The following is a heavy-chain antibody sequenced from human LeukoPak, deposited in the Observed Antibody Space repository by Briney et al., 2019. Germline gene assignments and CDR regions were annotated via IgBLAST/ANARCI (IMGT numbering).Heavy chain of an antibody. J-gene: IGHJ4*02. CDR2: VFDGKTT. D-gene: IGHD2-15*01. CDR1: GESLNYYY. CDR3: ASGACATRLPS. V-gene: IGHV4-34*12. Sequence: PSETLSLTCAVYGESLNYYYWSWIRQSPEKGLEWIGEVFDGKTTNYNPSLKSRVTISAVTTSNQFSLNLKSVTAADTAVYYCASGACATRLPSWAQGTLVIVSS.